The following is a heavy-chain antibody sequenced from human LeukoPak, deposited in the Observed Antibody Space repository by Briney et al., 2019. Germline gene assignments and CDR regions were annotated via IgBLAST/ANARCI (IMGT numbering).Heavy chain of an antibody. Sequence: SETLSLTCTVSGGPISSYYWSWIRQPPGKGLEWIGYIYYSGSTNYNPSLKGRVTISVDTSKNQFSLKLSSVTAADTAVYYCALGSVPATYYYYYMDVWGKGTTVTVSS. CDR2: IYYSGST. CDR1: GGPISSYY. J-gene: IGHJ6*03. D-gene: IGHD2-2*01. V-gene: IGHV4-59*01. CDR3: ALGSVPATYYYYYMDV.